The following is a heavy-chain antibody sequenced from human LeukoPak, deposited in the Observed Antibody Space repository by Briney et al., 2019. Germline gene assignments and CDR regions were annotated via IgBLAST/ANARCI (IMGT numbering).Heavy chain of an antibody. D-gene: IGHD4-17*01. Sequence: GGSLRLSCAASGFTFANYAITWIRQAPGKGLEWVSSTSGSGHNTYYADSVQGRFTISRDNSKNTLFLQMNSLRADDTAVYHCAKDPNGDYVGASDMWGQGTMVTVSS. CDR2: TSGSGHNT. CDR1: GFTFANYA. CDR3: AKDPNGDYVGASDM. J-gene: IGHJ3*02. V-gene: IGHV3-23*01.